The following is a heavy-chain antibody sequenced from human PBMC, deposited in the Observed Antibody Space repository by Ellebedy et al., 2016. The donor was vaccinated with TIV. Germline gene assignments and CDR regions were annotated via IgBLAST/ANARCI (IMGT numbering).Heavy chain of an antibody. CDR1: GYSFPDYW. Sequence: GESLKISCKGSGYSFPDYWNGWVRQLPGKGLEWRGIIYPGDSESRYSPSFQAQVTSSADKSISTAYLQWSSLEASDTAMYYCAGLGDADYGDYDYWGQGTLVTVSS. V-gene: IGHV5-51*01. J-gene: IGHJ4*02. CDR3: AGLGDADYGDYDY. CDR2: IYPGDSES. D-gene: IGHD4-17*01.